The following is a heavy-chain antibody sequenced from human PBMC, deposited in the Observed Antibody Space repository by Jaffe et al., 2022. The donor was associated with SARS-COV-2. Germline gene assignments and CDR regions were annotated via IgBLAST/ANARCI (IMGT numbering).Heavy chain of an antibody. D-gene: IGHD6-13*01. CDR3: TTHPSVSSSWYSSPGGGYYYYYGMDV. J-gene: IGHJ6*02. CDR2: IKSKTDGGTT. Sequence: EVQLVESGGGLVKPGGSLRLSCAASGFTFSNAWMSWVRQAPGKGLEWVGRIKSKTDGGTTDYAAPVKGRFTISRDDSKNTLYLQMNSLKTEDTAVYYCTTHPSVSSSWYSSPGGGYYYYYGMDVWGQGTTVTVSS. V-gene: IGHV3-15*01. CDR1: GFTFSNAW.